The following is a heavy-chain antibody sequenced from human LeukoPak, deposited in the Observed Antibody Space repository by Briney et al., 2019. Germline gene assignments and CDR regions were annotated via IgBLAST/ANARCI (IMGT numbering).Heavy chain of an antibody. Sequence: GGSLRPSCAASGFTFSSYWMHWVCQAPGKGLVWVSRINSDGSSTSYADSVKGRFTISRDNSKNTLYLQMNSLRAEDTAVYYCAKAGLYSSSWYYFDYWGQGTLVTVSS. J-gene: IGHJ4*02. V-gene: IGHV3-74*01. D-gene: IGHD6-13*01. CDR1: GFTFSSYW. CDR3: AKAGLYSSSWYYFDY. CDR2: INSDGSST.